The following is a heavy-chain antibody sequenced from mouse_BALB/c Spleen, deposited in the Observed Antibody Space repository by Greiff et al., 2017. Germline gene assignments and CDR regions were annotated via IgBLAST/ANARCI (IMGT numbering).Heavy chain of an antibody. Sequence: QVQLQQSGAELAKPGASVKMSCKASGYTFTSYWMHWVKQRPGQGLEWIGYINPSTGYTEYNQKFKDKATLTADKSSSTAYMQLSSLTSEDSAVYYCAREEYDGDYWGQGTTLTVSS. CDR3: AREEYDGDY. D-gene: IGHD2-14*01. V-gene: IGHV1-7*01. J-gene: IGHJ2*01. CDR2: INPSTGYT. CDR1: GYTFTSYW.